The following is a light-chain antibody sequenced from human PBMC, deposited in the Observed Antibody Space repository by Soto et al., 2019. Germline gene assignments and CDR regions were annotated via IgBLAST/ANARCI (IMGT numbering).Light chain of an antibody. CDR2: GTS. CDR1: QSVKSSY. CDR3: QQYGSSIT. V-gene: IGKV3-20*01. J-gene: IGKJ1*01. Sequence: EILLTQSPGTLSLSPGERATLPCGASQSVKSSYLAWYQHKPGQAPRLLIYGTSSRATGIPDRLSGSGSGTEFTLTISRMEPEDFAVYYCQQYGSSITFGQGTKVDIK.